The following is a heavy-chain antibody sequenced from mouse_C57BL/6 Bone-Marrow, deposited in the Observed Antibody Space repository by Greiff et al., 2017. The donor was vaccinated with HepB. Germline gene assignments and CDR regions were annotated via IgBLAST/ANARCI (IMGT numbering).Heavy chain of an antibody. J-gene: IGHJ3*01. D-gene: IGHD1-1*01. CDR3: AIYYYGSSYGFAY. V-gene: IGHV1-81*01. Sequence: VKVVESGAELARPGASVKLSCKASGYTFTSYGISWVKQRTGQGLEWIGEIYPRSGNTYYNEKFKGKATLTADKSSSTAYMELRSLTSEDSAVYFCAIYYYGSSYGFAYWGQGTLVTVSA. CDR1: GYTFTSYG. CDR2: IYPRSGNT.